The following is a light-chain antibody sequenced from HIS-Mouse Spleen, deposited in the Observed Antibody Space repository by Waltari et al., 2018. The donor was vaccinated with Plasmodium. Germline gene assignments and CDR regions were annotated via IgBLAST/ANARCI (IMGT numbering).Light chain of an antibody. Sequence: AIRMTKSPSSCSASTGDRVTITCRASQGISSYLAWYQQKPGKAPKLLIYAASTLQSGVPSRFSGSGSGTDFTLTISCLQSEDFATYYCQQYYSYLLTFGGGTKVEIK. CDR3: QQYYSYLLT. V-gene: IGKV1-8*01. CDR2: AAS. CDR1: QGISSY. J-gene: IGKJ4*01.